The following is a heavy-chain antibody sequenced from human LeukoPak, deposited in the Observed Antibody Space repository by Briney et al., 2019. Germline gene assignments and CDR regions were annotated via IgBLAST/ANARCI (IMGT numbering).Heavy chain of an antibody. CDR1: GGTFSSYP. CDR3: ARGPYYYDSSGYSPGGFDL. D-gene: IGHD3-22*01. Sequence: GASVKVSCKSSGGTFSSYPISWVRPAPGQGLEWMGWMNPNSGNTGYAQKFQGRVTITRNTSISTAYMELSSLRSEDTAVYYCARGPYYYDSSGYSPGGFDLWGRGTLVTVPS. J-gene: IGHJ2*01. V-gene: IGHV1-8*03. CDR2: MNPNSGNT.